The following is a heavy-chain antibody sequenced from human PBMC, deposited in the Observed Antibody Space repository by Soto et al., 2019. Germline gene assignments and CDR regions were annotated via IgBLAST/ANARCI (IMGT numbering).Heavy chain of an antibody. CDR2: IYYSGST. CDR3: ARHVAGYSSGLDY. Sequence: QLQLQESGPGLVKPSETLSLTCTVSGGSISSSSYYWGWIRQPPGKGLEWIGSIYYSGSTYYNPSLKSRVTISVDTSKNQFSLKLSSVTAADTAVYYCARHVAGYSSGLDYGGQGTLVTVSS. D-gene: IGHD6-19*01. V-gene: IGHV4-39*01. CDR1: GGSISSSSYY. J-gene: IGHJ4*02.